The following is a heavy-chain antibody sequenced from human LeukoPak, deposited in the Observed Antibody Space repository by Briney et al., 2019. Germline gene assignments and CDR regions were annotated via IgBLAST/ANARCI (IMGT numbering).Heavy chain of an antibody. J-gene: IGHJ6*03. D-gene: IGHD3-10*01. CDR3: ARAYGSGSYLDDYYYYYMDV. Sequence: GGSLRLSCAASGFTFSDYYMSWIRQAPGKGLEWVSYISSSGSTIYYADSVKGRFTISRDNAKNSLYLQMNSLRAEDTAVYYCARAYGSGSYLDDYYYYYMDVWGKGTTVTVSS. CDR2: ISSSGSTI. V-gene: IGHV3-11*01. CDR1: GFTFSDYY.